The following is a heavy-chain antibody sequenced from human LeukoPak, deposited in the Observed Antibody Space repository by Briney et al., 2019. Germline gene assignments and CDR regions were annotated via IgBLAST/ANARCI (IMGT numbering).Heavy chain of an antibody. D-gene: IGHD2-2*01. CDR1: GGSISSSSYY. V-gene: IGHV4-39*07. CDR2: IYYSGST. Sequence: SETLSLTCTVSGGSISSSSYYWGWIRQPPGKGLEWIGSIYYSGSTYYNPSLKSRVTISVDTSKNQFSLKLSSVTAADTAVYYCARDGDQLLSPPYNWFDPWGQGTLVTVSS. J-gene: IGHJ5*02. CDR3: ARDGDQLLSPPYNWFDP.